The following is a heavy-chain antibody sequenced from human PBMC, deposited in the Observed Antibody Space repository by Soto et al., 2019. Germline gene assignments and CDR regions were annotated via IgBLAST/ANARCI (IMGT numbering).Heavy chain of an antibody. CDR3: ARARPYDRGGY. D-gene: IGHD3-22*01. Sequence: QVQLVQSGAEVKKPGSSVKVSCKASGGTFSSYAISWVRQAPGQGLEWMGGIIPIFGTANYAQKFQGRVTIIAEDSTRTAYMGLSRLRTEDAAVYCVARARPYDRGGYWGQGTLVTVSS. J-gene: IGHJ4*02. V-gene: IGHV1-69*12. CDR1: GGTFSSYA. CDR2: IIPIFGTA.